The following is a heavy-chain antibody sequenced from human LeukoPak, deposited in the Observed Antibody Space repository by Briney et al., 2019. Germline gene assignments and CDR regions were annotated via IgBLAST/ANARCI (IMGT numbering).Heavy chain of an antibody. D-gene: IGHD6-6*01. Sequence: PSETLSLTCTVSGGSISSYYWSWIRQPPGKGLEWIGYIYYSGSTNYNPSLKSRITISVDTSKNQFSLKLSSVTAADTAVYYCARVGSSSSFGYWGQGTLATVSS. CDR1: GGSISSYY. J-gene: IGHJ4*02. V-gene: IGHV4-59*01. CDR3: ARVGSSSSFGY. CDR2: IYYSGST.